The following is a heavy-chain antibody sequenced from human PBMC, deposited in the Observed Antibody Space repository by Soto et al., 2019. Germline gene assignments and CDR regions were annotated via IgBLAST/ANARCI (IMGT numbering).Heavy chain of an antibody. V-gene: IGHV3-48*03. Sequence: PGGSLRLSCAASGFTFSSYEMNWVRQAPGKGLEWVSYISSSGSTIYYADSVKGRFTISRDNAKNSLYLQMNSLRAEDTAVYYCARDGPHQAFDPWGQGTLVTVS. J-gene: IGHJ5*02. CDR2: ISSSGSTI. CDR3: ARDGPHQAFDP. CDR1: GFTFSSYE.